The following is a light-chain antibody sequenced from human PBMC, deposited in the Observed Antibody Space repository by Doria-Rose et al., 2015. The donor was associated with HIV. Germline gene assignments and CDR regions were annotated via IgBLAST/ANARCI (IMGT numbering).Light chain of an antibody. CDR2: WAS. Sequence: DTRVTQSPESLGMSLGERATLNCKSNQSLLYTSKNYLAWYQQKPGQPPKLLIYWASTRQSGLPARFSGSGSGTDCTLTISSLEAEDVAVYYCQQYYDTPSFGPGTTVDIK. V-gene: IGKV4-1*01. J-gene: IGKJ3*01. CDR3: QQYYDTPS. CDR1: QSLLYTSKNY.